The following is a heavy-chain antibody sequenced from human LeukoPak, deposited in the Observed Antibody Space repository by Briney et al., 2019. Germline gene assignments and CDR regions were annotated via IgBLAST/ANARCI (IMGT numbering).Heavy chain of an antibody. Sequence: GGSLRLSCAASGFTFSDYNMRWIRQAPGKGLEWVSSISRSGSTKYYADSVKGRFTISRDNAKNSLFLQMNSLRAEDTAVYYCARDLSYYDILTGYDYWGQGTLVTVSS. CDR1: GFTFSDYN. J-gene: IGHJ4*02. CDR2: ISRSGSTK. V-gene: IGHV3-11*04. CDR3: ARDLSYYDILTGYDY. D-gene: IGHD3-9*01.